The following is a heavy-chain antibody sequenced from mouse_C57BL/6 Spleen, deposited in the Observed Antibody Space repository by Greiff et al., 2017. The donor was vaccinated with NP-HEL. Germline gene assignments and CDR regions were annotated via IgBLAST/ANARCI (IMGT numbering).Heavy chain of an antibody. V-gene: IGHV1-69*01. CDR2: IDPSDSYT. CDR3: ANTYYSNPYWYFDV. J-gene: IGHJ1*03. Sequence: QVQLQQPGAELVMPGASVKLSCKASGYTFTSYWMHWVKQRPGQGLEWIGEIDPSDSYTNYNQKFKGKSTLTVDKSSSTAYMQLSSLTSEDSAVYYYANTYYSNPYWYFDVWGTGTTVTVSS. CDR1: GYTFTSYW. D-gene: IGHD2-5*01.